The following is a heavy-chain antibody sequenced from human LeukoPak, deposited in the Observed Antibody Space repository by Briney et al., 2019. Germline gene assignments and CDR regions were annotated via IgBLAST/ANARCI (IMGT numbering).Heavy chain of an antibody. CDR1: GFTFSSYA. V-gene: IGHV3-7*02. J-gene: IGHJ4*02. Sequence: PGGSLRLSCVASGFTFSSYAMSWVRQAPGKGLEWVAHIKQDGSEEYYVDSVKGRFTVSRDNAKNSVYLQLSSLRTEDTAAYYCASSRWQAFDSWGQGILVTVSS. CDR2: IKQDGSEE. D-gene: IGHD6-13*01. CDR3: ASSRWQAFDS.